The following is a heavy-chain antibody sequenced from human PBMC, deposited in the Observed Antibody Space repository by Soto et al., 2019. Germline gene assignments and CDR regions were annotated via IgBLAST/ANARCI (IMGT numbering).Heavy chain of an antibody. D-gene: IGHD3-16*01. V-gene: IGHV3-23*01. CDR1: GFTFSNYA. J-gene: IGHJ4*02. CDR2: ISGSGGTT. Sequence: EVQLLDSGGGLVQPGGTLRLSCAASGFTFSNYAMNWVRQAPGKGLEWVSAISGSGGTTYYADSVKGRFTMSRDNSKNTLYLKMNSLRADDTAVYYCAKVPFIPYYFDSWGLGTRVTVSS. CDR3: AKVPFIPYYFDS.